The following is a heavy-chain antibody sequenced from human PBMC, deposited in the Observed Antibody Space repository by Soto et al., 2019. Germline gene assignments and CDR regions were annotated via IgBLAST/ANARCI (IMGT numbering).Heavy chain of an antibody. D-gene: IGHD3-3*01. CDR2: SSAYNGNT. CDR3: ARDPYDFWSGYPGHYYYYYGMDX. J-gene: IGHJ6*02. Sequence: ASVKVSCKASGYTFTSYGISWVRQAPGQGLEWMGLSSAYNGNTNYAQKLQGRVTMTTDTSTSTAYMELRSLRSDDTAVYYCARDPYDFWSGYPGHYYYYYGMDXWGQVTTVTVS. V-gene: IGHV1-18*01. CDR1: GYTFTSYG.